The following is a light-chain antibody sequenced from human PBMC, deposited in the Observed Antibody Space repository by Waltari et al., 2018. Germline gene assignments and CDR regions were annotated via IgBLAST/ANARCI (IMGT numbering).Light chain of an antibody. V-gene: IGLV3-21*02. Sequence: SYVLTQPPLVSVAPGQTARITCGGDNIGNKRVYWYQQRPGHAPILVVSDDSDRPSGIPERFSGSNSGNTATLTISRVEAGDEADYYCQVWDTSSDDYFVFGTGTQVTVL. CDR3: QVWDTSSDDYFV. J-gene: IGLJ1*01. CDR2: DDS. CDR1: NIGNKR.